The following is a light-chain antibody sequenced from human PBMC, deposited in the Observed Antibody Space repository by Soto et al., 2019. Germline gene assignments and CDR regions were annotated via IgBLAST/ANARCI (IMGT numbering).Light chain of an antibody. CDR3: QERRDWPIT. Sequence: EIVLTQSPAPLSLSPGERATLSCRASQSLNSYLAWFQQKPGQAPRLLIYDASNRAADIPARFSGSGPWTDFPVTISSLEPADFAVYYCQERRDWPITCGGGTKVEIK. CDR2: DAS. V-gene: IGKV3-11*01. CDR1: QSLNSY. J-gene: IGKJ4*01.